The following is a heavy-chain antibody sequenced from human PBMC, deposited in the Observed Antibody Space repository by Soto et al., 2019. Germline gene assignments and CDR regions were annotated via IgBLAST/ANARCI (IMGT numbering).Heavy chain of an antibody. D-gene: IGHD3-3*01. CDR1: GYSFTSYW. CDR3: ARRSDFWSGYKAYGMDV. V-gene: IGHV5-51*01. J-gene: IGHJ6*02. CDR2: IYPGDSGT. Sequence: PGESLKISCKGSGYSFTSYWIGWVRQMPGKGLEWMGIIYPGDSGTRYSPSFQGQVTISADKSISTAYLQWSSLKASDTAMYYCARRSDFWSGYKAYGMDVWGQGTTVTVS.